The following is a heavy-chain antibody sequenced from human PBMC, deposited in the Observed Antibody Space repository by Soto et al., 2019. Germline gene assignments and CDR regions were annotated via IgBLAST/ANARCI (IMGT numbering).Heavy chain of an antibody. CDR2: IIPIFGTA. J-gene: IGHJ6*02. Sequence: QVQLVQSGAEVKKPGSSVKVSCKASGGTFSSYAISWVRQAPGQGLEWMGGIIPIFGTANYAQKFQGRVTITADESTSTAYTELSSLRSEDTAVYYCARDQLVRGSGSASVYYYYYYGMDVWGQGTTVTVSS. CDR3: ARDQLVRGSGSASVYYYYYYGMDV. CDR1: GGTFSSYA. V-gene: IGHV1-69*01. D-gene: IGHD3-10*01.